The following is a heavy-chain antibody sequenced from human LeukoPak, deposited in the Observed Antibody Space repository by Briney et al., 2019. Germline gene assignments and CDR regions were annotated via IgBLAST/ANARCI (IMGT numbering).Heavy chain of an antibody. CDR2: IKPDGIDK. J-gene: IGHJ3*02. CDR1: GFTFTSHW. CDR3: ATISAQTFDI. V-gene: IGHV3-7*01. Sequence: GGSLRLSCVGSGFTFTSHWVNWVRQSPGKVLDWVANIKPDGIDKYYVESARGRFTVSRDNAKNSAFLQMTSLRAEDTAIYYCATISAQTFDIWGQGTLVSVSS. D-gene: IGHD5-24*01.